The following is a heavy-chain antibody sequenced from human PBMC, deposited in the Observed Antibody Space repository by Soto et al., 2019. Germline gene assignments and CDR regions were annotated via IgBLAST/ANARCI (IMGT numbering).Heavy chain of an antibody. Sequence: PGGSLRLSCAASGFTFSTYTMNWVRQAPGKGLEWVSGISENGRFTYYADSAKGRFTISRDDSKKMMFLQMSSLRAGDTAVYYCAKSGPTNFFDHWGQGSLVTVSS. V-gene: IGHV3-23*01. D-gene: IGHD1-26*01. CDR2: ISENGRFT. J-gene: IGHJ4*02. CDR3: AKSGPTNFFDH. CDR1: GFTFSTYT.